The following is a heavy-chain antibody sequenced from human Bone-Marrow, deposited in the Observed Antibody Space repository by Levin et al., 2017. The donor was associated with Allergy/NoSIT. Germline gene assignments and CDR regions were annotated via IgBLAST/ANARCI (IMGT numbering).Heavy chain of an antibody. D-gene: IGHD2-15*01. CDR3: ARDRGGYCNGDTCLTAFDL. V-gene: IGHV1-2*02. J-gene: IGHJ3*01. CDR1: GYIFTGYY. Sequence: ASVKVSCKASGYIFTGYYVHWVRQAPGQGLEWMGWINPNTGVTNHAQKFQGRVTMTRDTSMSTAYMELSGLISDDTAVYYFARDRGGYCNGDTCLTAFDLWGQGTVVTVSS. CDR2: INPNTGVT.